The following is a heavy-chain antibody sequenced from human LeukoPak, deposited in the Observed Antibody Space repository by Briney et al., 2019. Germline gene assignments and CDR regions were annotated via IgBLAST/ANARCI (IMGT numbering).Heavy chain of an antibody. CDR1: GGSISSGGYY. V-gene: IGHV4-31*03. Sequence: SETLSLTCTVSGGSISSGGYYWSWIRQHPGKGLEWIGYIYYSGSTYYNPSLKSRVTISVDTSKNQFSLELSSVTAADTAVYYCARAHNDAFDIWGQGTMVTVSS. CDR2: IYYSGST. J-gene: IGHJ3*02. CDR3: ARAHNDAFDI.